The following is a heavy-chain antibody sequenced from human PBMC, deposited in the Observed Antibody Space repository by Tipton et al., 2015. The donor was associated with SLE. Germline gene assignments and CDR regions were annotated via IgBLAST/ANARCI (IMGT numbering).Heavy chain of an antibody. D-gene: IGHD3-16*01. V-gene: IGHV3-30*04. CDR2: ISSDGTNK. Sequence: SLRLSCAASGFAFIIYSMHWVRQAPGKGLEWAAVISSDGTNKFYADSVKGRFTISRDNSKNTLYLQMNSLRTEDTAVYFCARDFAGGSYAFDVWGLGTTVIVSS. CDR1: GFAFIIYS. CDR3: ARDFAGGSYAFDV. J-gene: IGHJ3*01.